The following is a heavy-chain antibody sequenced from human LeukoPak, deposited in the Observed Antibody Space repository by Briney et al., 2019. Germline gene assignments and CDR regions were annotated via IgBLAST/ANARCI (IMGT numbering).Heavy chain of an antibody. J-gene: IGHJ4*02. D-gene: IGHD3-3*01. Sequence: SETLSLTCTVSGGSISSYYWSWIRQPPGKGLEWIGYIYYSGSTNYNPSLKSRVTISVDTSKNQFSLKLSSVTAADTAVYYCAGSYDFWSGYYTYWGQGTLVTVSS. CDR2: IYYSGST. CDR1: GGSISSYY. V-gene: IGHV4-59*01. CDR3: AGSYDFWSGYYTY.